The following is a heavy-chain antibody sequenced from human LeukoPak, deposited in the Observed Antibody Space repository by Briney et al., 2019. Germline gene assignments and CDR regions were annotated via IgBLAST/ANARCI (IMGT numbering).Heavy chain of an antibody. CDR3: ARSGAGYSGSGSYSLLGYFDY. CDR2: ISAYNGNT. Sequence: ASVKISCKASGYTFTSYGISWVRQAPGQGLEWVGWISAYNGNTNYAQKLQGRVTMTTDTSTSTAYMELRSLRSDDTAVYYCARSGAGYSGSGSYSLLGYFDYWGQGTLVTVSS. J-gene: IGHJ4*02. V-gene: IGHV1-18*01. D-gene: IGHD3-10*01. CDR1: GYTFTSYG.